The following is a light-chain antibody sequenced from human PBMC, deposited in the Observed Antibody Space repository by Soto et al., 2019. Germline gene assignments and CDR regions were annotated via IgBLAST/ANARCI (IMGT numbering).Light chain of an antibody. J-gene: IGKJ3*01. CDR2: ATS. CDR1: QTINTY. Sequence: DIQMTQSPSSLSASVGDRVTITCRASQTINTYLNWYQQKPGKARHLLIYATSTLQSVVPSRFSGSGSGTDFTLTISSLQPEDFATYYCQQSYSTPAFGPGTKVDIK. CDR3: QQSYSTPA. V-gene: IGKV1-39*01.